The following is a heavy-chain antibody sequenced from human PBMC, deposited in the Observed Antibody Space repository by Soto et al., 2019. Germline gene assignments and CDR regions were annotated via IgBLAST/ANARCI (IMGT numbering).Heavy chain of an antibody. J-gene: IGHJ6*02. CDR1: GYTFTSYA. CDR3: ARALGGGDWFYYYYYGMDV. D-gene: IGHD2-21*02. CDR2: INAGNGNT. V-gene: IGHV1-3*01. Sequence: ASVKVSCKASGYTFTSYAMHWVRQAPGQRLEWMGWINAGNGNTKYSQKFQGRVTITRDTPASTAYMELSSLRSEDTAVYYCARALGGGDWFYYYYYGMDVWGQGTTVTVSS.